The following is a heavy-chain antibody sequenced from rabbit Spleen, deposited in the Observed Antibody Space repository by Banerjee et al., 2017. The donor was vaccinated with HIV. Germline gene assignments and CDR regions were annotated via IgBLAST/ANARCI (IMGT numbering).Heavy chain of an antibody. J-gene: IGHJ6*01. V-gene: IGHV1S40*01. CDR2: IAGSSSGFT. CDR3: ARDTSSSFSSYGMDL. CDR1: GFTIGSSDY. Sequence: QSLEESGGDLVKPGASLTLTCTASGFTIGSSDYMCWVRQAPGKGLEWISCIAGSSSGFTYSATWARGRFTCSKTSSTTVTLQMTRLTAADTATYFCARDTSSSFSSYGMDLWGPGTLVTVS. D-gene: IGHD1-1*01.